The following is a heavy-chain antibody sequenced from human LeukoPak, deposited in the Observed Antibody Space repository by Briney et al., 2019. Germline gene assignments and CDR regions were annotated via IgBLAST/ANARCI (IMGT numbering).Heavy chain of an antibody. Sequence: GASVKVSCKASGYTFTSYYMHWVRQAPGQGLEWMGIINLSGGSTSYAQKFQGRVTMTRDTSTSTVYMELSSLRSEDTAVYYCARDRRTMYSSSWYTVDYWGQGTLVTVSS. J-gene: IGHJ4*02. CDR1: GYTFTSYY. D-gene: IGHD6-13*01. CDR3: ARDRRTMYSSSWYTVDY. CDR2: INLSGGST. V-gene: IGHV1-46*01.